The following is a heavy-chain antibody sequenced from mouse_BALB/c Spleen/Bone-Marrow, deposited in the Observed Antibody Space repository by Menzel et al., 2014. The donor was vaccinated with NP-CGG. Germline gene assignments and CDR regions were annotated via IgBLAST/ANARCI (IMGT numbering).Heavy chain of an antibody. D-gene: IGHD1-1*01. Sequence: EVMLVESGGGLVQPGGSLKFSCAASGFDFXRYWMSWVRQAPGKGLEWIGEINPDSRTINYSPSLKDKFIISRDNAKNTLYLRLNKVRSEDTALYYCARPDYYGYLDYWGQGTTLTVSS. V-gene: IGHV4-1*02. CDR3: ARPDYYGYLDY. J-gene: IGHJ2*01. CDR1: GFDFXRYW. CDR2: INPDSRTI.